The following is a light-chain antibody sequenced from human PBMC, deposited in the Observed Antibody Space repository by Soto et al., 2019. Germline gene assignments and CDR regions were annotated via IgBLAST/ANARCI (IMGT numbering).Light chain of an antibody. V-gene: IGLV2-14*01. CDR3: SSYTSISTVV. CDR1: SSDVGGYNY. Sequence: QSALTQPASVSGSPGQSFTISCTGTSSDVGGYNYVSWYQQHPGKAPKLMIYEVSNRPSGVSNRSSGSKSGNTASLTISGLQAEDEADYYCSSYTSISTVVFGGGTKLTVL. J-gene: IGLJ2*01. CDR2: EVS.